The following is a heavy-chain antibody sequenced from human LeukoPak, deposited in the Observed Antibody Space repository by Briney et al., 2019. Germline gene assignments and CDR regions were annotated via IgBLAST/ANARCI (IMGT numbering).Heavy chain of an antibody. CDR2: INAGNGNT. Sequence: ASVKVSCKASGYTFTSYAMHWVRRAPGQRLEWMGWINAGNGNTKYSQKFQGRVTITRDTSASTAYMELSSLRSEDTAVYYCARDVGGEEWEPFDYWGQGTLVIVSS. J-gene: IGHJ4*02. CDR3: ARDVGGEEWEPFDY. D-gene: IGHD1-26*01. CDR1: GYTFTSYA. V-gene: IGHV1-3*01.